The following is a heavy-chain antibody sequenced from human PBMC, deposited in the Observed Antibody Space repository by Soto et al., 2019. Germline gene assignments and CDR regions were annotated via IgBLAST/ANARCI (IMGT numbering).Heavy chain of an antibody. Sequence: QVQVVQSGAEVKKPGASVKVSCKASGYSFTDYYIXXXXXXXXXXLEWMGSINPSGGGTTSVEKFQGRVTMTRDTSTSTVDTEPRSLRAEDPAVYYCARGWLWEGWFDNWGQGTLVTVSS. CDR2: INPSGGGT. CDR3: ARGWLWEGWFDN. J-gene: IGHJ5*02. V-gene: IGHV1-46*01. D-gene: IGHD5-18*01. CDR1: GYSFTDYY.